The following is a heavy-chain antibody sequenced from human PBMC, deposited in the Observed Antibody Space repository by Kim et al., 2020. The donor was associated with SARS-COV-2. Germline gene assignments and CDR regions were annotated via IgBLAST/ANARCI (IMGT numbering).Heavy chain of an antibody. D-gene: IGHD3-22*01. Sequence: ASVKVSCTASGYTFTKFSIHWVRQAPGQGLEWMGGINPKSGVTIYVQKFQGRVTMTRDTSINTAYMELSSLRSEDTAVYYCATDLYEAILGGDDSYWG. J-gene: IGHJ4*01. CDR1: GYTFTKFS. V-gene: IGHV1-2*02. CDR2: INPKSGVT. CDR3: ATDLYEAILGGDDSY.